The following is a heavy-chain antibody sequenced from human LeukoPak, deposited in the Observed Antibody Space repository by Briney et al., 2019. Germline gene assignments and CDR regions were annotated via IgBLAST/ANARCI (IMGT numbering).Heavy chain of an antibody. Sequence: PSETLSLTCTVSGGSISSSIHYWGWIRQPPGKGLEWIGTVYYSGSTYYSPSLQSRANISIDMSKNEFSLRLSSVTAADTVVSYCARHWERDIFDFWGQGALVTVSS. CDR3: ARHWERDIFDF. CDR1: GGSISSSIHY. D-gene: IGHD1-1*01. J-gene: IGHJ4*02. CDR2: VYYSGST. V-gene: IGHV4-39*01.